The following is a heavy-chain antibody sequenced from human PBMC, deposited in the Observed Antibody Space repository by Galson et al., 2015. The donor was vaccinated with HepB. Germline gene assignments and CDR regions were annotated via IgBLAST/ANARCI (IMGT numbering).Heavy chain of an antibody. CDR2: ISGSGTYI. CDR1: GFTFSSYS. D-gene: IGHD3-10*01. CDR3: ARGDYYGAYYSDY. Sequence: SLRLSCAGSGFTFSSYSMNWVRQAPGKGLEWVSSISGSGTYIYYADSVKGRFTISRDNAKNSLYLQMNSLRAEDTAVYYCARGDYYGAYYSDYWGQGALVTVSS. J-gene: IGHJ4*02. V-gene: IGHV3-21*01.